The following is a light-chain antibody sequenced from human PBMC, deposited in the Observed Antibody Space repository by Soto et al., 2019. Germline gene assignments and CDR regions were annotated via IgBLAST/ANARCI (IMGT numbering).Light chain of an antibody. CDR3: CSHSASYTFV. CDR2: DVT. Sequence: QSALTQPASVSGSPGQSISISCTGTSSDVGGYNYVSWYQHHPGKAPTLIIYDVTQRPSGVPDRFSGSKSGNTASLSISGLQAEDEADYYCCSHSASYTFVFGTGTKVTVL. J-gene: IGLJ1*01. V-gene: IGLV2-11*01. CDR1: SSDVGGYNY.